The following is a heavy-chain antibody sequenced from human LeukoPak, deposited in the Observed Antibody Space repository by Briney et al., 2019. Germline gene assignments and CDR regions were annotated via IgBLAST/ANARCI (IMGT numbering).Heavy chain of an antibody. J-gene: IGHJ2*01. Sequence: GGSLRLSCAASGFTFSSYSMNWVRQAPGKGLEWVSYISSSSSTIYYADSVKGRFTISRDNAKNSLYLQMSSLRAEDTAVYYYARRGYYGSGSYGNWYFDLWGRGTLVTVSS. CDR2: ISSSSSTI. CDR1: GFTFSSYS. D-gene: IGHD3-10*01. V-gene: IGHV3-48*04. CDR3: ARRGYYGSGSYGNWYFDL.